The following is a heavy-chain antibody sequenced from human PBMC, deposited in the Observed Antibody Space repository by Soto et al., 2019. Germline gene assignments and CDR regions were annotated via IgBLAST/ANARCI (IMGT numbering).Heavy chain of an antibody. CDR1: WGTIKDHY. CDR2: ISYSGST. V-gene: IGHV4-59*11. CDR3: ARYGGTYYVY. D-gene: IGHD1-26*01. Sequence: TFETKSLTYTVSWGTIKDHYGSWIRQPPGKGLEWIGFISYSGSTSYNPSLKSRVTMAVDTSKRQFSLKLTSVTAADTAVYYCARYGGTYYVYWGQGALVTVSS. J-gene: IGHJ4*02.